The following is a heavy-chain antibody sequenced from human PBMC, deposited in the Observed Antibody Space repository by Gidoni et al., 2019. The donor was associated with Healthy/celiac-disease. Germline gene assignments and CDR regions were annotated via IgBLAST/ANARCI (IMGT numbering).Heavy chain of an antibody. CDR1: GFTFSSYG. V-gene: IGHV3-30*18. J-gene: IGHJ4*02. CDR2: ISYDGSNK. D-gene: IGHD1-20*01. Sequence: QVQLVESGGGVVQPGRSLRLSCAASGFTFSSYGMHWVRQAPGKGLEWVAVISYDGSNKYYADSVKGRFTISRDNSKNTLYLQMNSLRAEDTAVYYCAKAGIKGFASYFDYWGQGTLVTVSS. CDR3: AKAGIKGFASYFDY.